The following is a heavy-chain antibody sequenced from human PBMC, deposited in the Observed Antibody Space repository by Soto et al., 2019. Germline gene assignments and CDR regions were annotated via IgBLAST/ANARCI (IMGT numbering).Heavy chain of an antibody. CDR1: GGSISSGGYS. CDR3: ARAHYGDYGYGIDV. D-gene: IGHD4-17*01. CDR2: IYHSGTT. J-gene: IGHJ6*02. V-gene: IGHV4-30-2*01. Sequence: PSETLSLTCAVSGGSISSGGYSWSWIRQPPGKGLEWIGYIYHSGTTYYNPSLKSRVTISVDRSKNQFSLKLSSVTAADTAVYYCARAHYGDYGYGIDVWGQGTKVTVS.